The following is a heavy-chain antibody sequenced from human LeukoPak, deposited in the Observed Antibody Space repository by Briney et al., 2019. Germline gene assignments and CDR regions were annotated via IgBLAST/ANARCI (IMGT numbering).Heavy chain of an antibody. D-gene: IGHD6-19*01. Sequence: SGGSLRLSCAVSGFSLSIYSMNWVRQAPGKGLEWVSTITGSGGCIYYEDSVKGRLTISRDNAKNSLYLQMNSLRVEDTAVYYCARGLAGGDYWGQGTRVTVSS. CDR2: ITGSGGCI. J-gene: IGHJ4*02. CDR1: GFSLSIYS. CDR3: ARGLAGGDY. V-gene: IGHV3-21*01.